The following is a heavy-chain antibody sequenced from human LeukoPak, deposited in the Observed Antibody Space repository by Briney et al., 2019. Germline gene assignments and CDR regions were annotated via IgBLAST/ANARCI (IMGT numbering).Heavy chain of an antibody. D-gene: IGHD3-22*01. CDR3: ARYHYYDSSGYPDY. CDR2: IYPGDSDN. V-gene: IGHV5-51*01. J-gene: IGHJ4*02. Sequence: GESLKISCTDSGYSFTSYWIGWVRQMPGKGLEWMGIIYPGDSDNRYSPSIQGQVTISSDKAISTAYLQWSSLKASDTAMYYCARYHYYDSSGYPDYWGQGTLVTVSS. CDR1: GYSFTSYW.